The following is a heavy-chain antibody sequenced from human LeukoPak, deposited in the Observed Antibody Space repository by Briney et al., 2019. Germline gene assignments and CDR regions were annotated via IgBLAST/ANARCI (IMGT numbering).Heavy chain of an antibody. Sequence: SETLSLTCTVSGGSISSSSYYWGWIRQPPGKGLEWIGTIYYSGSTYYNPSLKSRVTISVDTSKNQFSLKLSSVTAADTAVYYCARGDPSIVVVVAAVTFDYWGQGTLVTVSS. V-gene: IGHV4-39*07. CDR2: IYYSGST. D-gene: IGHD2-15*01. J-gene: IGHJ4*02. CDR1: GGSISSSSYY. CDR3: ARGDPSIVVVVAAVTFDY.